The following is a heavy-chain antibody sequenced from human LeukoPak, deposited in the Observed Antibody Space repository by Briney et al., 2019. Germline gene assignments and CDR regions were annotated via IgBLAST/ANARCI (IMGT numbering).Heavy chain of an antibody. CDR2: ISGSGGST. CDR3: AKVIFGDFWSGYQYYFDY. D-gene: IGHD3-3*01. J-gene: IGHJ4*02. V-gene: IGHV3-23*01. CDR1: GFTFSSYA. Sequence: GGSLRLSCAASGFTFSSYAMSRVRQAPGKGLEWVSAISGSGGSTYYADSVKGRFTISRDNSKNTLYLQMNSLRAEDTAVYYCAKVIFGDFWSGYQYYFDYWGQGTLVTVSS.